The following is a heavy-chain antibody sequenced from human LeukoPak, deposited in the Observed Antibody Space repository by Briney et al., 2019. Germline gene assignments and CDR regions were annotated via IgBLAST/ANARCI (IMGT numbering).Heavy chain of an antibody. V-gene: IGHV3-23*01. CDR2: ISGSGGRT. Sequence: GGSLRLSCVASRFTFSNYAMYWVRQAPGKGLEWVSLISGSGGRTSYADSVKGRFTISRDNSKNTLYLQMNSLRAEDTAVYYCAKARTTEYSSSYDYWGQGTLVTVSS. CDR1: RFTFSNYA. D-gene: IGHD6-6*01. J-gene: IGHJ4*02. CDR3: AKARTTEYSSSYDY.